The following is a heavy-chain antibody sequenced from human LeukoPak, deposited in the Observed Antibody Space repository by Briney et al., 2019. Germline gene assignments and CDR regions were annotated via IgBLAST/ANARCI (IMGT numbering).Heavy chain of an antibody. J-gene: IGHJ6*03. V-gene: IGHV3-30*02. Sequence: PGGSLRLSCAASGFTFSRLGMQWVRQAPGKGLEGVAVIHNDGTHGQYGDSVKGRCTISKDNSQSTLYLAMKTLRDDDTPVYYCAKEGDEFRGYLDVWGKGTTVTVSS. CDR1: GFTFSRLG. CDR2: IHNDGTHG. CDR3: AKEGDEFRGYLDV. D-gene: IGHD2-21*02.